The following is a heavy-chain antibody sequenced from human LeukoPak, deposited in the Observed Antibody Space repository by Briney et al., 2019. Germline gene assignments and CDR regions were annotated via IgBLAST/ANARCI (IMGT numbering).Heavy chain of an antibody. V-gene: IGHV1-46*01. CDR3: ARERDRGYYDSSGPLVRKGAFDI. CDR2: INPSGGST. D-gene: IGHD3-22*01. J-gene: IGHJ3*02. Sequence: ASVKLSCKASGYTFTSYYMHWVRQPPGQGLEWMGIINPSGGSTSYAHKFQGRVTMTRAPSTTTVYKELSRLSSDATAVYYCARERDRGYYDSSGPLVRKGAFDIWGQGTMVTVSS. CDR1: GYTFTSYY.